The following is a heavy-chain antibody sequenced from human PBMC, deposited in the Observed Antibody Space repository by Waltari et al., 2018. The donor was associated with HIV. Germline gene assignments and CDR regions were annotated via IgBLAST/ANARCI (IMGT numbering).Heavy chain of an antibody. CDR2: IYHSGST. D-gene: IGHD3-10*01. CDR1: GYSISSGYY. V-gene: IGHV4-38-2*02. J-gene: IGHJ2*01. Sequence: QVQLQESGPGLVKPSETLSLTCAVSGYSISSGYYWGWIRQPPGKGLEWIGSIYHSGSTYYNPSLKSRVTISVDTSKNQFSLKLSSVTAADTAVYYCARDLGVYYGSGFEGYFDLWGRGTLVTVSS. CDR3: ARDLGVYYGSGFEGYFDL.